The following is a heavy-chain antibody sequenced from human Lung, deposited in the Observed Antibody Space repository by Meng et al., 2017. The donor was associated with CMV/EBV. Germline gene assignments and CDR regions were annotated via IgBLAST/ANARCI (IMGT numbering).Heavy chain of an antibody. Sequence: GESLKISCVGSGFPFSDHYMDWVRQAPGKGLEWVGRCRNKDNSHTTEYAASVKGRFTISRDDSESSLYLQMTSLKAEDTAVYFCARVGSNNWSIDYWGQGXQVTVSS. CDR1: GFPFSDHY. D-gene: IGHD1-20*01. CDR3: ARVGSNNWSIDY. CDR2: CRNKDNSHTT. V-gene: IGHV3-72*01. J-gene: IGHJ4*02.